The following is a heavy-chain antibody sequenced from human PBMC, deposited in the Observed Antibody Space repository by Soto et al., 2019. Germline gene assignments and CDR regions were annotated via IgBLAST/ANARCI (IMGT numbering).Heavy chain of an antibody. CDR2: MSYDGSNK. J-gene: IGHJ4*02. CDR3: ARDGGAY. Sequence: QVQLVESGGGVVQPGRSLRLSCAASGFTFSSYAMHWVRRAPGKGLEWMAVMSYDGSNKYYEDSVKGRFTISRDNSKNTLYLQMNSLSPEDKALYYCARDGGAYWGQGTLVIVSS. CDR1: GFTFSSYA. D-gene: IGHD3-16*01. V-gene: IGHV3-30-3*01.